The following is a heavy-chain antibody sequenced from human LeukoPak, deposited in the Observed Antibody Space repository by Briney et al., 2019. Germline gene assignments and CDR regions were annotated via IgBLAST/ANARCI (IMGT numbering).Heavy chain of an antibody. V-gene: IGHV4-39*01. J-gene: IGHJ4*02. CDR2: IYYSGST. Sequence: SETLSLTCIVSGGSISSGTYYWGWIRQPPGKGLEWIGSIYYSGSTYYNPSLKSRVTISVDTSKNQFSLKLSSVTAADTAVYYCARRDLGEYSSVWYYFGYWGQGTLVTVSS. CDR3: ARRDLGEYSSVWYYFGY. CDR1: GGSISSGTYY. D-gene: IGHD6-19*01.